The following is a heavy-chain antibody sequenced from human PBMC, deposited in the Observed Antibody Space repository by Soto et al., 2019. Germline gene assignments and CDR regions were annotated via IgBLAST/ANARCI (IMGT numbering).Heavy chain of an antibody. D-gene: IGHD3-22*01. CDR3: VKDRDSNSWPSRDV. CDR2: ISPNSGNT. CDR1: GYTFTRNG. V-gene: IGHV1-18*01. J-gene: IGHJ6*02. Sequence: QVQLVQSGGEVKKPGASVNVSCKTSGYTFTRNGISWVRQAPGQGLEWMGWISPNSGNTRYAQKLQDRVIMTTDTSTSTAYMELRSLRSDDTAVYYCVKDRDSNSWPSRDVWGPGTTVTVSS.